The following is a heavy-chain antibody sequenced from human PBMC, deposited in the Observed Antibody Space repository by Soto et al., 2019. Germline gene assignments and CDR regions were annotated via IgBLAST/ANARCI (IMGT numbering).Heavy chain of an antibody. D-gene: IGHD3-22*01. J-gene: IGHJ4*02. V-gene: IGHV3-30-3*01. CDR1: GITFSAFA. CDR3: VRDYNDGSGRFDY. Sequence: QVQLVESGGGVVQPGTSLRLSCAASGITFSAFAMHWVRQAPGKGLEWVARISYDASASSNADSVKGGFTISRDNSRSTLYLQMNSLRTEDTAIYYCVRDYNDGSGRFDYWGQGALVTVSS. CDR2: ISYDASAS.